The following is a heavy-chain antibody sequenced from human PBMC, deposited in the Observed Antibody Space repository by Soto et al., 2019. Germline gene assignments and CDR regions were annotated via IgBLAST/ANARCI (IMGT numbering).Heavy chain of an antibody. CDR3: ARQRTSVVTQAYFDD. V-gene: IGHV4-39*01. CDR1: GGSINSRSYY. Sequence: SETLSLTXTVSGGSINSRSYYWGWIRQSPGKGLEWIGSIYYSGSTYYNPSLKSRVAMSVDTSKNQFSLKLRSVSAADTAVYYCARQRTSVVTQAYFDDWGQGSLVTVSS. D-gene: IGHD2-21*02. CDR2: IYYSGST. J-gene: IGHJ4*02.